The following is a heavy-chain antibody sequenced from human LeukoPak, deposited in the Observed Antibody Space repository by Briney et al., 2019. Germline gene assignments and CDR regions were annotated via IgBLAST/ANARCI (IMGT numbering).Heavy chain of an antibody. CDR2: IIPIFGTA. CDR3: ARVLAYCGGDCAYFDY. D-gene: IGHD2-21*02. CDR1: GGTFSSYA. V-gene: IGHV1-69*05. Sequence: SVKVSCKASGGTFSSYAISWVRQAPGQGLEWMGRIIPIFGTANYAQKFQGRVTITTDESTSTAYMEPSSLRSEDTAVYYCARVLAYCGGDCAYFDYWGQGTLVTVSS. J-gene: IGHJ4*02.